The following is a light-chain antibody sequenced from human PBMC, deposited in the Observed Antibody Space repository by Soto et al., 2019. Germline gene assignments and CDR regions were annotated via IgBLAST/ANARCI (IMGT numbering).Light chain of an antibody. CDR1: QSVSSSY. J-gene: IGKJ1*01. V-gene: IGKV3-20*01. CDR3: QQYDSLWT. CDR2: GAS. Sequence: IVLPPSSCTLSLSPRERAPLSCRASQSVSSSYLAWYQQKPGQAPRLLIYGASSRATGIPDRFSGSGSGTDFTLTISRLEPEDFAVYYCQQYDSLWTVGQGSKADI.